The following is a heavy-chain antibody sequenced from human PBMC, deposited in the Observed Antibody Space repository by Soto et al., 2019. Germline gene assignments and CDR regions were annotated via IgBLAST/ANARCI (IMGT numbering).Heavy chain of an antibody. V-gene: IGHV3-30-3*01. J-gene: IGHJ2*01. CDR1: GCTFSTYA. Sequence: GWLRRSGAASGCTFSTYAMQGVRQAPDKGLEWVAVVSSEGGTQFYADSVKGRFTISRDNSKNSLYLQMSSLTIEDAAIYYCARETYYSGHVIGNLDLWGRGTLVTVYS. CDR2: VSSEGGTQ. D-gene: IGHD5-12*01. CDR3: ARETYYSGHVIGNLDL.